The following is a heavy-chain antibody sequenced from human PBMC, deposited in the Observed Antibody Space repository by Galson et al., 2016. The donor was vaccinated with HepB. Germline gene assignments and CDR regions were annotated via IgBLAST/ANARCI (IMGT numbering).Heavy chain of an antibody. V-gene: IGHV3-30*18. CDR1: GFTRSNYG. J-gene: IGHJ3*02. CDR3: AKVGDGWELGDVFDI. Sequence: SLRLSCAASGFTRSNYGMHWVRQAPGKGLEWVAVISYDGSNEYYADSVKGRFTISRDNSKNTLYLQMNSLRAEDTAVYSCAKVGDGWELGDVFDIWGQGTMVTVSS. D-gene: IGHD3-10*01. CDR2: ISYDGSNE.